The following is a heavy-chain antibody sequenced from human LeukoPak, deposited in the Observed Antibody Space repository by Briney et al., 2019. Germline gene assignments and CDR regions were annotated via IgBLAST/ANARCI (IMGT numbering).Heavy chain of an antibody. CDR1: GFTFSSYA. Sequence: PGGSLRLSCAASGFTFSSYAMSWVRRAPGKGLEWVSAISGSGGSTYYADSVKGRFTISRDNSKNTLYLQMNSLRAEDTAVYYCAKCGVRYEIECGFDYWGQGTLVTVYS. J-gene: IGHJ4*02. D-gene: IGHD2-8*02. V-gene: IGHV3-23*01. CDR3: AKCGVRYEIECGFDY. CDR2: ISGSGGST.